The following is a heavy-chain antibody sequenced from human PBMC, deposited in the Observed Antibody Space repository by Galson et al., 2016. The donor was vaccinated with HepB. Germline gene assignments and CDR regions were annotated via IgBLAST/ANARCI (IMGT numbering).Heavy chain of an antibody. V-gene: IGHV3-7*04. CDR1: GFTFNSHW. CDR3: ARAGGVANGYALDI. D-gene: IGHD1-26*01. Sequence: SLRLSCAVSGFTFNSHWMTWIRQAPGQGLEWVAKIKEDGSQKYYVDSVQGRVTISRDNAKKSLYLQMNSLRAEDTAVYYCARAGGVANGYALDIWGQGTMVSVSS. J-gene: IGHJ3*02. CDR2: IKEDGSQK.